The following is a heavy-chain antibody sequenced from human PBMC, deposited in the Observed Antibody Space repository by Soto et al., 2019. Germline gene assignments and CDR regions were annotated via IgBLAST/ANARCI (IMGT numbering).Heavy chain of an antibody. CDR1: GFSLSSSGLG. Sequence: QITLKESGPTLVKPTQTLTLTCTFSGFSLSSSGLGVGWIRQPPGKALEWLALIYWDDDKRYSPSLKSRLTITKDTSKNQVVLTMTNIDPVDTASYYCARSDDYGNPYSYGMDVLGQGTPVTVAS. D-gene: IGHD4-17*01. CDR2: IYWDDDK. J-gene: IGHJ6*02. V-gene: IGHV2-5*02. CDR3: ARSDDYGNPYSYGMDV.